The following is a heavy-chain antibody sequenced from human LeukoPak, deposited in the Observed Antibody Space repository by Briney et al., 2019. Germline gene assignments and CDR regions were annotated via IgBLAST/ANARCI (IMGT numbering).Heavy chain of an antibody. Sequence: ASVKVSCKASGYTFTSYGISWVRQAPGQGLEWMGWINTNTGNPTYAQGFTGRFVFSLDTSVSTAYLQISSLKAEDTAVYYCARPHCDYYDSSGYYCPVDYWGQGTLVTVSS. CDR3: ARPHCDYYDSSGYYCPVDY. D-gene: IGHD3-22*01. CDR1: GYTFTSYG. J-gene: IGHJ4*02. V-gene: IGHV7-4-1*02. CDR2: INTNTGNP.